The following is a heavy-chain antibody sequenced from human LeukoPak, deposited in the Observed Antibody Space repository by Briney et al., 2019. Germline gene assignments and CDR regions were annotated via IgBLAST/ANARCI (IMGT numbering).Heavy chain of an antibody. Sequence: GASVKVSCKASGYTFTSYGISWVRQAPGQGLEWMGWISAYNSNTNYAQKLQGRVTMTTDTSTSTAYMELRSLRSDDTAVYYCARGVPHYYDSSGYYYFGFFDYWGQGTLVTVSS. V-gene: IGHV1-18*01. CDR2: ISAYNSNT. D-gene: IGHD3-22*01. CDR1: GYTFTSYG. CDR3: ARGVPHYYDSSGYYYFGFFDY. J-gene: IGHJ4*02.